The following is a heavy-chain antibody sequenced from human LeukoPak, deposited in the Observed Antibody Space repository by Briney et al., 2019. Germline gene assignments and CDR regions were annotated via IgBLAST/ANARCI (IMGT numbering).Heavy chain of an antibody. CDR2: IIPILGIA. CDR3: ARDGEGRDRGAIAAAGT. CDR1: GGTFSSYA. Sequence: SVKVSCKASGGTFSSYAISWVRQAPGQGLEWMGRIIPILGIANYAQKFQGRVTITADKSTSTAYMELSSLRSEDTAVYYCARDGEGRDRGAIAAAGTWGQGTLVTVSS. J-gene: IGHJ4*02. V-gene: IGHV1-69*04. D-gene: IGHD6-13*01.